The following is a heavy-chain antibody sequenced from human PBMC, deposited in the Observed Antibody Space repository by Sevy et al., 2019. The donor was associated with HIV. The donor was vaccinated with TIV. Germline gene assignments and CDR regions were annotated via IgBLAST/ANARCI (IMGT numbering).Heavy chain of an antibody. CDR3: ARGGDFNDRSAKRDFDY. Sequence: GGPLSLSCAASGFTFSNYGLHWVRKAPGKGLEGVAVIWNDGSNKYIADSVKGRLTISRDNSKNTLYLQMNSLRVEDTAVYFCARGGDFNDRSAKRDFDYWGQGTLVTVSS. CDR2: IWNDGSNK. V-gene: IGHV3-33*01. J-gene: IGHJ4*02. D-gene: IGHD3-22*01. CDR1: GFTFSNYG.